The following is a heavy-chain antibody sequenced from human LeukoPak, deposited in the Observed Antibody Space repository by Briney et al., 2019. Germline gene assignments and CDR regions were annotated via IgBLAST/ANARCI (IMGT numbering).Heavy chain of an antibody. CDR1: GGTFSSYA. Sequence: SVKVSCKASGGTFSSYAISWVRQAPGQGLEWMGGIIPIFGTANYAQKFQGRVTITADESTSTTYMELSSLRSEDTAVYYCARGSGYCSGGSCGMFDYWGQGTLVTVSS. CDR3: ARGSGYCSGGSCGMFDY. V-gene: IGHV1-69*13. J-gene: IGHJ4*02. D-gene: IGHD2-15*01. CDR2: IIPIFGTA.